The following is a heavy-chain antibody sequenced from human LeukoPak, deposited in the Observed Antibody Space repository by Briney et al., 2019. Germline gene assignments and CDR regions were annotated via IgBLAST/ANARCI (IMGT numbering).Heavy chain of an antibody. V-gene: IGHV1-8*03. Sequence: ASVKVSCKASGYTFTSYDINWVRQATGQGLEWMGWMNPNSGNTGYAQKFQGRVTISRNTSISTAYMELSSLRSEDTAVYYCWLGAAQFNYWGQGTLVTVSS. D-gene: IGHD3-10*01. CDR3: WLGAAQFNY. J-gene: IGHJ4*02. CDR2: MNPNSGNT. CDR1: GYTFTSYD.